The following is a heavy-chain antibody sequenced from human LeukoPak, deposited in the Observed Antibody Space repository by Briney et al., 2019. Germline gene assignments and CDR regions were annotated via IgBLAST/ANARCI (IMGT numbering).Heavy chain of an antibody. Sequence: PSETLSLTCAVYGGSFSGYYWSWIRQPPGRGLEWIGEINHSGSTNYNPSLKSRVTISVDTSKNQFSLKLSSVTAADTAVYYCAREGYYDSSGYVFDYWGQGTLVTVSS. J-gene: IGHJ4*02. D-gene: IGHD3-22*01. CDR1: GGSFSGYY. V-gene: IGHV4-34*01. CDR3: AREGYYDSSGYVFDY. CDR2: INHSGST.